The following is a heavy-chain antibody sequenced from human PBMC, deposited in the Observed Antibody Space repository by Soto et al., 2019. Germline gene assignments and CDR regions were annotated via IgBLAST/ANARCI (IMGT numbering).Heavy chain of an antibody. D-gene: IGHD3-22*01. J-gene: IGHJ6*02. Sequence: SVKVSCKASGFTFTSPAVQWVRQARGQRLEWIGWIVVGSGNTDYAQKFQERVTITRDMSTSTAYMELSSLRSEDTAVYYCAAGLNYFDSSGYSVPYYYGMDVWGQGTTVTVSS. V-gene: IGHV1-58*01. CDR3: AAGLNYFDSSGYSVPYYYGMDV. CDR2: IVVGSGNT. CDR1: GFTFTSPA.